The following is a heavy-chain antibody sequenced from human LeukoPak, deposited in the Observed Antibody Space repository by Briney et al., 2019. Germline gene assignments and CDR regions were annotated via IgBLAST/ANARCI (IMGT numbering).Heavy chain of an antibody. CDR3: ARVGSSGRRRAFDI. D-gene: IGHD1-26*01. J-gene: IGHJ3*02. V-gene: IGHV4-59*01. Sequence: PSETLSLTCTVSGGSISSYYWSWIRQPPGKGLEWIGYIYYSGSTNYNPSLKSRVTISVDTSKNQFSLKLSSVTAADTAVYYCARVGSSGRRRAFDIWGRGTMVTVSS. CDR2: IYYSGST. CDR1: GGSISSYY.